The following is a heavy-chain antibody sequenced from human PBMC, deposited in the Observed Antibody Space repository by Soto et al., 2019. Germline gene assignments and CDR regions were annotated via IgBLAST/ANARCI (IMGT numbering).Heavy chain of an antibody. CDR1: GGSISSSSYY. Sequence: SETLSLTCTVSGGSISSSSYYWGWIRQPPGKGLEWIGSIYYSGSTYYNPSLKSRVTISVDTSKNQFSLKLSSVTAADTAVYYCARQYCSGGSCRDYWGQGTLVTVSS. J-gene: IGHJ4*02. CDR2: IYYSGST. CDR3: ARQYCSGGSCRDY. V-gene: IGHV4-39*01. D-gene: IGHD2-15*01.